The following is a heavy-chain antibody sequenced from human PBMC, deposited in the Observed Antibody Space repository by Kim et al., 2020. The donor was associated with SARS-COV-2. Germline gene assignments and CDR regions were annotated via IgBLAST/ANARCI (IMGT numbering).Heavy chain of an antibody. CDR2: SSTI. CDR3: AGYSSSVS. D-gene: IGHD6-13*01. Sequence: SSTISYADSVKGRFTISRDNAKNSLYLQMNSLRDEDTAVYYCAGYSSSVSWGQGTLVTVSS. V-gene: IGHV3-48*02. J-gene: IGHJ4*02.